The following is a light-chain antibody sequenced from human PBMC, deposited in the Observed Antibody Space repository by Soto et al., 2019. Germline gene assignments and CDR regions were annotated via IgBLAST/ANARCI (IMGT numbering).Light chain of an antibody. Sequence: EIVFTQSPGTLSVSPGERATLSCRASQTVRNNHLAWYQQMPGQAPRLLIYGASSRAADIPDRFSGSGSGTDFTLTINRXEPGDFAVYFCQQYGNSPLTFGGGTKVDIK. J-gene: IGKJ4*01. CDR3: QQYGNSPLT. CDR2: GAS. CDR1: QTVRNNH. V-gene: IGKV3-20*01.